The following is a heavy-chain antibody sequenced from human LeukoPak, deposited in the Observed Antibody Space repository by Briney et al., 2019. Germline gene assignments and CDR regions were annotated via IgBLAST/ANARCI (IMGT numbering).Heavy chain of an antibody. J-gene: IGHJ6*04. CDR1: GFTVSSNY. V-gene: IGHV3-66*01. CDR3: AELGITMIGGV. D-gene: IGHD3-10*02. CDR2: IYSGGST. Sequence: PGGSLRLSCAASGFTVSSNYMNWVRQAPGKGLEWVSVIYSGGSTYYADSVKGRFTISRDNAKNSLYLQMNSLRAEDTAVYYCAELGITMIGGVWGKGTTVTIPS.